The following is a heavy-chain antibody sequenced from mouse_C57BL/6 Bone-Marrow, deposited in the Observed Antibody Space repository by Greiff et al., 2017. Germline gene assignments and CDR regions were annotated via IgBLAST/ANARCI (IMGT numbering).Heavy chain of an antibody. CDR3: THYYYGSYYFDY. J-gene: IGHJ2*01. V-gene: IGHV14-4*01. D-gene: IGHD1-1*01. CDR2: IDPENGDT. Sequence: VQLQQSGAELVRPGASVKLSCTASGFNIKDDYMHWVKQRPEQGLAWIGWIDPENGDTEYASKFQGKATITADTSSNTAYLQLSSLTSEDTAVYYGTHYYYGSYYFDYWGQGTTLTVSS. CDR1: GFNIKDDY.